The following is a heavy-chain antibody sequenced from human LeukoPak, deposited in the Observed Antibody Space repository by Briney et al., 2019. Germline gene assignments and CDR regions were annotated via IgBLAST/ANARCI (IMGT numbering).Heavy chain of an antibody. CDR2: ISWDGGST. Sequence: GGSLRLSCAASGFTFDDYDMHWVRQAPGKGLEWVSLISWDGGSTYYADSVKGRFTISRDNSKNSLYLQMNSLRAEDTALYYCAKDVEAAAGSEYDYWGQGTLVTVSS. D-gene: IGHD6-13*01. CDR3: AKDVEAAAGSEYDY. V-gene: IGHV3-43D*04. CDR1: GFTFDDYD. J-gene: IGHJ4*02.